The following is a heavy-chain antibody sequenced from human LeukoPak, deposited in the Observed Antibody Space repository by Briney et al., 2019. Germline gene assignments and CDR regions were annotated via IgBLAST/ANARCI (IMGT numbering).Heavy chain of an antibody. Sequence: SQTLSLTCAVSCGPHSSGGYSWRLVPQPPREGLGGVGYIYHSGSTYYNPSLKSRVTISVDRSKNQFSLKLSSVTAADTAVYYCARRKVYYYDSSGYLRLDYWGQGTLVTVSS. V-gene: IGHV4-30-2*01. CDR1: CGPHSSGGYS. CDR3: ARRKVYYYDSSGYLRLDY. CDR2: IYHSGST. D-gene: IGHD3-22*01. J-gene: IGHJ4*02.